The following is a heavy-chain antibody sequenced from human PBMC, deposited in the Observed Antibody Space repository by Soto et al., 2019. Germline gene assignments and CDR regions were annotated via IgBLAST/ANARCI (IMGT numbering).Heavy chain of an antibody. D-gene: IGHD3-3*01. CDR2: IKQDGSEK. V-gene: IGHV3-7*05. J-gene: IGHJ4*02. CDR1: GFTFSSYW. CDR3: ARETYYDFWSGYLGSYFDY. Sequence: GGSLRLSCAASGFTFSSYWMSWVRQAPGKGLEWVANIKQDGSEKYYVDSVKGRFTISRDNAKNSLYLQMNSLRAEDTAVYYCARETYYDFWSGYLGSYFDYWGQGTLVTVSS.